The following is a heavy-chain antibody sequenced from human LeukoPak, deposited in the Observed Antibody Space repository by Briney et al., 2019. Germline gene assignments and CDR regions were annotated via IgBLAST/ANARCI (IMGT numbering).Heavy chain of an antibody. CDR1: GYTFTSYG. V-gene: IGHV1-18*01. D-gene: IGHD2-8*01. Sequence: ASVKVSCKASGYTFTSYGISWVRQAPGQGLEWMGWISAYDGNTNYAQKLQGRVTMTTDTSTSTAYMELRSLRSDDTAVYYCARVGLLYFRAGMDVWGQGTTVTVSS. CDR2: ISAYDGNT. J-gene: IGHJ6*02. CDR3: ARVGLLYFRAGMDV.